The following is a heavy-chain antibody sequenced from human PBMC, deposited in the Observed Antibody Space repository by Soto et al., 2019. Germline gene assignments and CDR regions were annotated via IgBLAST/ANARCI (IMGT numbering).Heavy chain of an antibody. D-gene: IGHD3-3*01. CDR3: AKVDLRFLEWLSLTSLYYGNDV. Sequence: QVQVVESGGGVVQPGRSLRLSCAASGFTFSSYGMHWVRQAPGKGLEWVAVISYDGSNRYYADSVKGRFTISRDNSKNTLYLQMNSLRPEDTAVYYCAKVDLRFLEWLSLTSLYYGNDVWGQGTTVTVTS. V-gene: IGHV3-30*18. CDR2: ISYDGSNR. CDR1: GFTFSSYG. J-gene: IGHJ6*02.